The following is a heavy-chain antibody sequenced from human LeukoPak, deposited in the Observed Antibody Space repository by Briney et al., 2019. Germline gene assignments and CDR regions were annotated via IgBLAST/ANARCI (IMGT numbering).Heavy chain of an antibody. CDR1: GFTFNSFW. V-gene: IGHV3-7*03. CDR2: IKQDGSEK. CDR3: ASQPAAADVDY. J-gene: IGHJ4*02. Sequence: GGSLRLSCATSGFTFNSFWMTWVRHAPGKGLEWVANIKQDGSEKNYVDSVKGRFTISRDNAKNSLYLQMNSLRAEDTAVYYCASQPAAADVDYWGQGTLVTVSS. D-gene: IGHD2-2*01.